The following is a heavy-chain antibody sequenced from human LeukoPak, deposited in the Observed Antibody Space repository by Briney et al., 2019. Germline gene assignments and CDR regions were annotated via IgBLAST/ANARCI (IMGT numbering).Heavy chain of an antibody. CDR3: GRVIVANNYYYYYMDV. CDR1: GYSISSGYY. V-gene: IGHV4-38-2*02. Sequence: SETLSLTCTVSGYSISSGYYWGWIRQPPGKGLEWIGSIYHSGSTYYNPSLKSRVTISVDTSKNQFSLKLSSVTAADTAVYYCGRVIVANNYYYYYMDVWGKGTTVTVSS. D-gene: IGHD5-12*01. J-gene: IGHJ6*03. CDR2: IYHSGST.